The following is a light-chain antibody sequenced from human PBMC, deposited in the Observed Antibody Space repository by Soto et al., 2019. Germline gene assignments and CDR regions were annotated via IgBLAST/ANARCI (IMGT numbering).Light chain of an antibody. Sequence: QSALTQPPSASGSPGQSVTISCTGTSSDVGGYNYVSWYQQHPGKPPKLMIYEVSKRPSGVPDRFSGSKSGNTASLTVSGLQAEDEADYYCSSYAGSNILFGGGTKLTVL. CDR3: SSYAGSNIL. J-gene: IGLJ2*01. CDR1: SSDVGGYNY. CDR2: EVS. V-gene: IGLV2-8*01.